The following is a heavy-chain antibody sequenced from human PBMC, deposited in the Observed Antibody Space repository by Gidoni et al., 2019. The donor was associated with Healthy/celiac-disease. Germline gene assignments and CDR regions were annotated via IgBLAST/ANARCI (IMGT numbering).Heavy chain of an antibody. Sequence: EVQLLESGGGLVQPGGSLRLSCAASGFTFSSYAMSWVRQAPGKGLGWVSAISGSGGSTYYADSVKGRFTISRDNSKNTLYLQMNSLRAEDTAVYYCAKALYSGSYTDYWGQGTLVTVSS. V-gene: IGHV3-23*01. CDR3: AKALYSGSYTDY. D-gene: IGHD1-26*01. CDR2: ISGSGGST. CDR1: GFTFSSYA. J-gene: IGHJ4*02.